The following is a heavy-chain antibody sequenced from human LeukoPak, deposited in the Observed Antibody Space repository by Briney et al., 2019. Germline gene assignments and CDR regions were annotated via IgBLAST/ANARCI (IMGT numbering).Heavy chain of an antibody. D-gene: IGHD4-4*01. V-gene: IGHV4-34*01. CDR3: ATGYSIRYYYYGMDV. CDR1: GGSFSGYY. CDR2: INHSGST. Sequence: SETLSLTCAVYGGSFSGYYWSWIRQPPGKGLEWIEEINHSGSTNYNPSLKSRVTISVDTSKNQFSLKLSSVTAADTAVYYCATGYSIRYYYYGMDVWGQGTTVTVSS. J-gene: IGHJ6*02.